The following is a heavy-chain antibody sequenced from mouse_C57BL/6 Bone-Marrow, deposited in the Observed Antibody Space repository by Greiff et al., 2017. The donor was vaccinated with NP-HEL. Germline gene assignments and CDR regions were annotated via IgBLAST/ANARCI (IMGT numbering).Heavy chain of an antibody. Sequence: VQLQQSGTVLARPGASVTMSCKTSGYTFTSYWMHWVKQRPGQGLEWIGAIYPGNSDTSYNQKFKGKAKLTAVTSASTAYMELSSLTNEYSAVYYCTRNYGSSYPYYYALDYWGQGTSVTVSS. D-gene: IGHD1-1*01. V-gene: IGHV1-5*01. CDR1: GYTFTSYW. CDR3: TRNYGSSYPYYYALDY. CDR2: IYPGNSDT. J-gene: IGHJ4*01.